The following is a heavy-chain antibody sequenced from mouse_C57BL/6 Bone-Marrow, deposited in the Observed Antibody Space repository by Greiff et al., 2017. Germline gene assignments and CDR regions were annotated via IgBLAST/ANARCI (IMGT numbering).Heavy chain of an antibody. CDR2: IWSGGST. J-gene: IGHJ1*03. CDR3: ARELRATYWYFDV. V-gene: IGHV2-2*01. Sequence: VKLQESGPGLVQPSQSLSITCTVSGFSLTSYGVHWVRQSPGKGLEWLGVIWSGGSTDYNAAFISRLSISKDNSKSQVFFKMNSLQADDTAIYYCARELRATYWYFDVWGTGTTVTVSS. CDR1: GFSLTSYG. D-gene: IGHD1-1*01.